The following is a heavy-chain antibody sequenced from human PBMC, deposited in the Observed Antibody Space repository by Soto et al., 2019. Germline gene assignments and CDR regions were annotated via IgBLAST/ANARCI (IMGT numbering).Heavy chain of an antibody. V-gene: IGHV4-34*01. D-gene: IGHD2-8*01. J-gene: IGHJ5*02. CDR3: ARGLAYCTNGVCSNWFGP. CDR2: INHSGST. Sequence: SETLSLTCAVYGGSFSCYYWSWIRQPPGKGLEWIGEINHSGSTNYNPSLKSRVTISVDTSKKKFSPKLSSVTDADTAVYYRARGLAYCTNGVCSNWFGPWGQGTLVT. CDR1: GGSFSCYY.